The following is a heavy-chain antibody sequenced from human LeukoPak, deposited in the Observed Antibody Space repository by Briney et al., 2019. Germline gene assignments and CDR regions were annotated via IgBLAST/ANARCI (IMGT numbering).Heavy chain of an antibody. D-gene: IGHD2-2*01. Sequence: GESLKISCKGSGYSFTNYWIGLVRQLPGEGLELMGIIYPGDSNTRYSPSFQGQVTISDDKAITTAYLQWSSLKASDTAMYYCARGPYCSSTSCYSPYYSYYMDVWGKGTTVTVS. CDR3: ARGPYCSSTSCYSPYYSYYMDV. J-gene: IGHJ6*03. CDR1: GYSFTNYW. CDR2: IYPGDSNT. V-gene: IGHV5-51*01.